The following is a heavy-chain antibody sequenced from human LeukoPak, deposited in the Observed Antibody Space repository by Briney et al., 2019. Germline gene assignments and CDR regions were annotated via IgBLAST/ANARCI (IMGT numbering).Heavy chain of an antibody. CDR1: GFTFSDSY. CDR3: ARVGAQGIVVVYMSYFDY. Sequence: NPGGSLRLSCAASGFTFSDSYMAWIRQAPGKGLECVSYIGTTINYADSVKGRFTISRDNAKNSLYLQMNSLRAEDTAVYYCARVGAQGIVVVYMSYFDYWGQGTLVTVSS. CDR2: IGTTI. V-gene: IGHV3-11*01. J-gene: IGHJ4*02. D-gene: IGHD3-22*01.